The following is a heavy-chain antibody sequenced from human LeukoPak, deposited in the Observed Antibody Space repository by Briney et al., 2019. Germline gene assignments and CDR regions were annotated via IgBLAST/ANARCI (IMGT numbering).Heavy chain of an antibody. D-gene: IGHD3-22*01. Sequence: GGSLRLSCAASGFTFSSYGMHWVRQAPGKGLEWVAFIRYDGSNKYYADSVKGRFTISRDNSKNTLYLQMNSLRAEDTAVYYCARGGYYYDSSGPFAVWGQGTTVTVSS. J-gene: IGHJ6*02. CDR3: ARGGYYYDSSGPFAV. V-gene: IGHV3-30*02. CDR2: IRYDGSNK. CDR1: GFTFSSYG.